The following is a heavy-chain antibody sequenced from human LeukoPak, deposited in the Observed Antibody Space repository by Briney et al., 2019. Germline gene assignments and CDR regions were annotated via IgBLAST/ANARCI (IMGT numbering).Heavy chain of an antibody. CDR2: IYYSGST. Sequence: SETLSLTCSVSGDSISSYYWSWIRQPPGKGLEWIGYIYYSGSTNYNPSLKSRVTISVDTSKNQFSLRLSSVTPADTAVYYYVRVNWHYFDYWGQGTLVTVSS. CDR1: GDSISSYY. CDR3: VRVNWHYFDY. D-gene: IGHD1-20*01. J-gene: IGHJ4*02. V-gene: IGHV4-59*01.